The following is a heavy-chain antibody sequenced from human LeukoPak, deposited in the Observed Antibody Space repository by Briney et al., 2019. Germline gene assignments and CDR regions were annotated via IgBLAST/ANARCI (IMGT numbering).Heavy chain of an antibody. CDR2: ISSSSSYI. CDR3: ARDRIIYGDYGDAFDI. Sequence: GGSLRLSCAASGFTFSRYSMNWVRQAPGRGLEWVSYISSSSSYIYYADSLKGRFTISRDNAKNSLYLQMNSLRAEDTAVYFCARDRIIYGDYGDAFDIWGQGTMVTVSS. J-gene: IGHJ3*02. CDR1: GFTFSRYS. D-gene: IGHD4-17*01. V-gene: IGHV3-21*01.